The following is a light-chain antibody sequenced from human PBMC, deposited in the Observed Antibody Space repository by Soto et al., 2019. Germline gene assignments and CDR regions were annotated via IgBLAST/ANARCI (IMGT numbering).Light chain of an antibody. J-gene: IGKJ1*01. Sequence: EIVLTQSPATLSLSPGERATLSCRASQSVASYLAWYQQKPGQAPRLLIYGASNRATGIPARFSGSGSGTDFTLTISSLEPEDFAVYYCQQRSSWPTFGQGTKVDIK. CDR3: QQRSSWPT. V-gene: IGKV3-11*01. CDR2: GAS. CDR1: QSVASY.